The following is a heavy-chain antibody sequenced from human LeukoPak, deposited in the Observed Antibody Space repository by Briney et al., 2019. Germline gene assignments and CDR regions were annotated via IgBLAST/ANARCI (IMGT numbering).Heavy chain of an antibody. CDR2: ISSSSSTI. Sequence: PGGSLRLSCAASGFTFSSYSMNWVRQAPGKGLEWVSYISSSSSTIYYADSVKGRFTISRDNAKNSLYLQMNSLRAEDTAVYYCASPTTVLGYWGQGTLVTVSS. CDR3: ASPTTVLGY. V-gene: IGHV3-48*01. J-gene: IGHJ4*02. D-gene: IGHD4-11*01. CDR1: GFTFSSYS.